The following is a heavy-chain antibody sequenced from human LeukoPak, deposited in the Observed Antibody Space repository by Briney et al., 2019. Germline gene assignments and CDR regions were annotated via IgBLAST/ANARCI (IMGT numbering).Heavy chain of an antibody. CDR1: GFTFSNAW. D-gene: IGHD3-10*01. J-gene: IGHJ4*02. CDR3: AKDQFAYGSGSFDY. CDR2: ISGSGGST. Sequence: GGSLRLSCVASGFTFSNAWMSWVRQAPGKGLEWVSAISGSGGSTYYADSVKGRFTISRDNSKNTLYLQMNSLRAEDTAVYYCAKDQFAYGSGSFDYWGQGTLVTVSS. V-gene: IGHV3-23*01.